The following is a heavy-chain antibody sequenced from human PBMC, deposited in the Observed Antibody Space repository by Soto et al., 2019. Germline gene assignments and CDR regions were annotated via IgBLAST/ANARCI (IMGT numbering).Heavy chain of an antibody. CDR2: ISFDGRDK. CDR1: GFTFSAYG. D-gene: IGHD2-21*02. V-gene: IGHV3-33*05. Sequence: QVQLVESGGGVVQPGRSLRLSCAASGFTFSAYGIHWVRKAPGKGLGWVATISFDGRDKLYVESMKGRLTISRENSRDTVYLQMDSLRAEDTAVYHCARVCGGDCGNAFDIWGQGTVVTVSS. J-gene: IGHJ3*02. CDR3: ARVCGGDCGNAFDI.